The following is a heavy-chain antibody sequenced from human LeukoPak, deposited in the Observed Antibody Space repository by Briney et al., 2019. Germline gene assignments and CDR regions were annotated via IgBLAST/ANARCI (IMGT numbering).Heavy chain of an antibody. Sequence: ASVKVSCKASGYTFTGYYMQWVRQAPGQVLEWMGWVNPNSGGTNYAQKFQGRVTMTRDTSISTAFMELSRLRSDDTAVYYCARGAELVAHFHSYYMDVWGKGTTVTVSS. D-gene: IGHD1-7*01. CDR1: GYTFTGYY. V-gene: IGHV1-2*02. CDR3: ARGAELVAHFHSYYMDV. J-gene: IGHJ6*03. CDR2: VNPNSGGT.